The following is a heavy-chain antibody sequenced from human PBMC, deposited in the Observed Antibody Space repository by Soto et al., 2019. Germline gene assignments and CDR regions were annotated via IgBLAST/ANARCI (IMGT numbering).Heavy chain of an antibody. D-gene: IGHD6-13*01. J-gene: IGHJ6*02. V-gene: IGHV3-48*02. CDR1: GFTFSSYS. CDR2: ISSSSSTI. Sequence: TGGSLRLSCAASGFTFSSYSMNWVRQAPGEGLEWVSYISSSSSTIHYADSVKGRFTISRDNAKNSLYLQVNSLRDEDTAVYYCARESGEIAAALIRYYYYGMDVWGQGTTVTVSS. CDR3: ARESGEIAAALIRYYYYGMDV.